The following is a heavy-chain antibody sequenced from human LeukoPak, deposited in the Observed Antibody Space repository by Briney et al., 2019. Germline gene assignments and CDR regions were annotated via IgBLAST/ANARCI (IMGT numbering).Heavy chain of an antibody. Sequence: ASVKVSCKASGYTFTGYYMHWVRQAPGQGLEWMGWINPNSGGTNYAQKFQGRVTMTRDTSISTAYMELSRLRSDDTAVYYCATSSGSYYDGCFDYWGQGTLVTVSS. CDR1: GYTFTGYY. CDR3: ATSSGSYYDGCFDY. CDR2: INPNSGGT. J-gene: IGHJ4*02. V-gene: IGHV1-2*02. D-gene: IGHD1-26*01.